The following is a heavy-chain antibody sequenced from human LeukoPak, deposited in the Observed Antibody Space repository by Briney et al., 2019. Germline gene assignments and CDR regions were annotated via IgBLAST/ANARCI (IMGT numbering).Heavy chain of an antibody. CDR1: GFTVSSNY. J-gene: IGHJ4*02. D-gene: IGHD3-10*01. V-gene: IGHV3-53*01. CDR3: ARVGFITMVRGVIPPYFDY. CDR2: IYSGGST. Sequence: GGSLRLSCAASGFTVSSNYMSWVRQAPGKGLEWVSVIYSGGSTYYADSVKGRFTISRDNAKNSLYLQMNSLRAEDTAVYYCARVGFITMVRGVIPPYFDYWGQGTLVTVSS.